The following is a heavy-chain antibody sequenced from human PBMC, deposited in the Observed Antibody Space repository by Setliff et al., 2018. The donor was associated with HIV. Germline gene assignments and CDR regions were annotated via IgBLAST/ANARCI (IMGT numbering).Heavy chain of an antibody. V-gene: IGHV3-74*03. J-gene: IGHJ3*02. D-gene: IGHD2-21*02. CDR2: TNTDGSGT. CDR3: ASSNVVVVTASVSDAFDI. Sequence: GGSLRLSCAVSGFKFSSYWMHWVRQAPGKGLVWVSRTNTDGSGTTYADSVKGRFTISRDNAKNTLFLQMNSLRAEDTAVYYCASSNVVVVTASVSDAFDIWGQGTMVTVSS. CDR1: GFKFSSYW.